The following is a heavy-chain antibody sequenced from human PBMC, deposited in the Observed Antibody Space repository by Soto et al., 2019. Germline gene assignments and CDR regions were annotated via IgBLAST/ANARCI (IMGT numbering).Heavy chain of an antibody. J-gene: IGHJ4*02. CDR2: ISASADRA. CDR3: TKERLPGGFAY. V-gene: IGHV3-23*01. Sequence: GGSLRLSCAASAVTFTGFGMHWVRQAPGKGLEWVSGISASADRAYYADSVKGRFTISRDNSQNTLYLQLNSLRAEDTAVYYCTKERLPGGFAYWGQ. D-gene: IGHD3-16*01. CDR1: AVTFTGFG.